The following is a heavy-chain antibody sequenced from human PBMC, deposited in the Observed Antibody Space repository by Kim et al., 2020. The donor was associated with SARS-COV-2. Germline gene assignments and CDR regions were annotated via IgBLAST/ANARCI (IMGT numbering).Heavy chain of an antibody. Sequence: TNYSQRLQGRVTMTRDTSITTAYMELGSLTSDDTAVYYCARGSDAEYFQHWGQGTLVTVSS. CDR2: T. D-gene: IGHD3-10*01. J-gene: IGHJ1*01. CDR3: ARGSDAEYFQH. V-gene: IGHV1-2*02.